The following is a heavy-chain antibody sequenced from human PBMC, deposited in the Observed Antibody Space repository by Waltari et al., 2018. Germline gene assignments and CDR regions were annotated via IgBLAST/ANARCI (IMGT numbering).Heavy chain of an antibody. V-gene: IGHV4-34*01. Sequence: QVQLQQWGAGLLKPSETLSLTCAVYGGSFSGYYWTFIRPPPGKGLEWIGEINHSGSTNYNPSLKSRVTISVDTSKNQFSLKLSSVTAADTAVYYCARGAWGSYRSYNWFDPWGQGTLVTVSS. CDR2: INHSGST. D-gene: IGHD3-16*02. J-gene: IGHJ5*02. CDR3: ARGAWGSYRSYNWFDP. CDR1: GGSFSGYY.